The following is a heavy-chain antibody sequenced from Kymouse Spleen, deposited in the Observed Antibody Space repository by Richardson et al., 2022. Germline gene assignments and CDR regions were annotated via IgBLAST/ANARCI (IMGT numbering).Heavy chain of an antibody. V-gene: IGHV3-30*18. D-gene: IGHD3-22*01. CDR1: GFTFSSYG. CDR3: ASLNYYDSSGYYFYYYYYGMDV. CDR2: ISYDGSNK. J-gene: IGHJ6*02. Sequence: QVQLVESGGGVVQPGRSLRLSCAASGFTFSSYGMHWVRQAPGKGLEWVAVISYDGSNKYYADSVKGRFTISRDNSKNTLYLQMNSLRAEDTAVYYCASLNYYDSSGYYFYYYYYGMDVWGQGTTVTVSS.